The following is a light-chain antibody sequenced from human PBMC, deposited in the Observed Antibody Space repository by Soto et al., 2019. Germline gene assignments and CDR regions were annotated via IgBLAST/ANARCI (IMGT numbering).Light chain of an antibody. V-gene: IGKV1-5*03. CDR2: KAS. Sequence: DIQMTQSPSTLSASVGDRVTIACRASQSISSWLAWYQQKSGKAPKLLIYKASNLESGVPSRFSGGGSGTDFTLTISNLHADDLATYYCQQYDSYPLTFGQGTKLEIK. CDR3: QQYDSYPLT. J-gene: IGKJ2*01. CDR1: QSISSW.